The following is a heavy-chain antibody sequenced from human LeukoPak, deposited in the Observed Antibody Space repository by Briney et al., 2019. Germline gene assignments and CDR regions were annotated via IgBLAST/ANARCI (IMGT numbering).Heavy chain of an antibody. CDR1: GYTFTGYY. CDR2: INPNSGGT. CDR3: ASDIVVVPAAVGNWFDP. V-gene: IGHV1-2*02. J-gene: IGHJ5*02. D-gene: IGHD2-2*01. Sequence: ASVKVSCKASGYTFTGYYIHWVRQAPGQGLEWMGWINPNSGGTDYAQKFQGRVTMTRDTSISTAYMELSRLRSDDTAVYYCASDIVVVPAAVGNWFDPWGQGTLVTVSS.